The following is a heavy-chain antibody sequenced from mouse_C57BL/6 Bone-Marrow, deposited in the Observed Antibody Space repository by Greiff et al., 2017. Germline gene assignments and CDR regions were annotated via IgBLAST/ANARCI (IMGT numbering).Heavy chain of an antibody. V-gene: IGHV6-6*01. J-gene: IGHJ3*01. CDR1: GFTFSDAW. D-gene: IGHD2-13*01. Sequence: EVKLEESGGGLVQPGGSMKLSCAASGFTFSDAWMDWVRQSPEKGLEWVALIRNKANNHATYSAESVKGRFTISRDDSNSSVYLQMNSLRPEDTGNDYCTGGERVRCAYWGQGTLVTVSA. CDR3: TGGERVRCAY. CDR2: IRNKANNHAT.